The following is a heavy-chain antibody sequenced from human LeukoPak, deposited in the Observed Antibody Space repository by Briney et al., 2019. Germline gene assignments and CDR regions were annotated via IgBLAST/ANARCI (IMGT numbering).Heavy chain of an antibody. V-gene: IGHV4-39*07. CDR3: AVGGGFWSGYWTPAIDY. D-gene: IGHD3-3*01. J-gene: IGHJ4*02. CDR2: IYYSGST. CDR1: GDSISSSDYY. Sequence: ASETLSLTCTVSGDSISSSDYYWGWIRQPPGKGLEWIGSIYYSGSTPYNPSLKSRVTISVDTSKNQLSLKLSSVTAADTAVYYCAVGGGFWSGYWTPAIDYWGQGTLVTVSS.